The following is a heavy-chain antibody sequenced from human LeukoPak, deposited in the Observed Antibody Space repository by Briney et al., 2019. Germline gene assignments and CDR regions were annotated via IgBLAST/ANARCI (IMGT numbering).Heavy chain of an antibody. V-gene: IGHV1-18*01. CDR3: ARAGYSSSWSYYYGMDV. CDR2: ISAYNGNT. D-gene: IGHD6-13*01. CDR1: GYTFTSYG. J-gene: IGHJ6*02. Sequence: ASVKVSCKASGYTFTSYGISWVRQAPGQELEWMGWISAYNGNTNYAQKFQGRVTITADKSTSTAYMELSSLRSEDTAVYYCARAGYSSSWSYYYGMDVWGQGTTVTVSS.